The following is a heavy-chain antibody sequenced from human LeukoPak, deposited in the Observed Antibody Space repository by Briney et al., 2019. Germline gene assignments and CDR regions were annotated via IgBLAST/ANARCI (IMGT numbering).Heavy chain of an antibody. Sequence: GASVKVSCKASGYTFTSYYMHWVRQAPGQGLEWMGIINPSGGSTSYAQKFQGRVTMTRDTSTSTVYMELSSLRSEDTAVYYCARAAYCGGDCLGVEHYYYYMDVWGKGTTVTISS. V-gene: IGHV1-46*01. CDR3: ARAAYCGGDCLGVEHYYYYMDV. CDR1: GYTFTSYY. J-gene: IGHJ6*03. D-gene: IGHD2-21*02. CDR2: INPSGGST.